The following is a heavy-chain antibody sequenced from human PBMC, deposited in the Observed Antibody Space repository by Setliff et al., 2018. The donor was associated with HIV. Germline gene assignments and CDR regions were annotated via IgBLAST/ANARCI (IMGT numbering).Heavy chain of an antibody. CDR3: AGDYAGSGRPFDY. J-gene: IGHJ4*02. V-gene: IGHV4-61*02. CDR2: FDSTGSP. Sequence: PSETLPLTCSVSGDSVSSSPYYWSWIRQPAGKGLEWIGRFDSTGSPDYNPSLKSRVTISIDTSKNHFSLKLSSVTAADTAVYFCAGDYAGSGRPFDYWGQGTLVTVSS. D-gene: IGHD2-15*01. CDR1: GDSVSSSPYY.